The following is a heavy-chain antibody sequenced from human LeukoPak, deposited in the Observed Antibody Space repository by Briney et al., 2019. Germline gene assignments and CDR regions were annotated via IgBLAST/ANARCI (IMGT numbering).Heavy chain of an antibody. CDR3: ATKQWLAPPPDS. V-gene: IGHV3-74*01. Sequence: GGSLRLSCAASGFTFSKYWMPWVRQAPGKGLESVSRINTDGTVTTYADSVKGRFTVSRDNADNTMFLQMNSVRDEDTAVYYCATKQWLAPPPDSWGQGTPVTVSS. CDR2: INTDGTVT. CDR1: GFTFSKYW. J-gene: IGHJ4*02. D-gene: IGHD6-19*01.